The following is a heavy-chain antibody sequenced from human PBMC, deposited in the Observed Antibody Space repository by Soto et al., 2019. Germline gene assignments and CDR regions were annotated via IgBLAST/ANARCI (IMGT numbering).Heavy chain of an antibody. Sequence: GGSLRLSCAASGFTFSTYAMIWVRQAPGKGLEWVSAISGSGGTTYYADSVKGRFTISRDNSKDTLYLQMNSLRAEDTAVYYCAKDGGDVVVVAATPDYYYMDVWGKGTTVTVSS. J-gene: IGHJ6*03. D-gene: IGHD2-15*01. CDR1: GFTFSTYA. V-gene: IGHV3-23*01. CDR2: ISGSGGTT. CDR3: AKDGGDVVVVAATPDYYYMDV.